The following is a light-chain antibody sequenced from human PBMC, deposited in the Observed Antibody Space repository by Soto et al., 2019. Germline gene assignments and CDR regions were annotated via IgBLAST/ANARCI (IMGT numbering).Light chain of an antibody. J-gene: IGKJ1*01. CDR3: QQYADWPRT. Sequence: EIVLTQSPATLSVSLGERATLSCRASQSVSSNLAWYQQKPGQAPRLLIYGASTRATGIPARFSGSGSGTEFTLTISSLQSGDFAVYYCQQYADWPRTFGQGTKVEIK. V-gene: IGKV3-15*01. CDR2: GAS. CDR1: QSVSSN.